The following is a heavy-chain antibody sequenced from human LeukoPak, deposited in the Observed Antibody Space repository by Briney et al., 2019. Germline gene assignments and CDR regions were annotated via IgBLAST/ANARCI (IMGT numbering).Heavy chain of an antibody. CDR2: IYPGDSDS. CDR1: GYSFTNYW. V-gene: IGHV5-51*01. J-gene: IGHJ5*02. CDR3: ARQRFTMRAYAGNWFDP. D-gene: IGHD3-10*01. Sequence: GESLQISFKASGYSFTNYWIGWVRQMPGKGLEWMGGIYPGDSDSRYSPSFQGQVTISADKSITTAYLQWSSLKASDTAMYYCARQRFTMRAYAGNWFDPWGQGTLVTVSS.